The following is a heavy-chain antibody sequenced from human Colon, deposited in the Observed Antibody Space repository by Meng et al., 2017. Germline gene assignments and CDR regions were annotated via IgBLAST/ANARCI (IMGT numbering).Heavy chain of an antibody. CDR3: VCFGGFSGFDP. V-gene: IGHV3-74*01. CDR2: INSDGGGG. D-gene: IGHD3-10*01. J-gene: IGHJ5*02. CDR1: GFSIRKHY. Sequence: EGHVGGSGGGLVQPGGSLRLSCAASGFSIRKHYMHWVRQAPGKGLEWVSRINSDGGGGTYADFVKGRFTISRDNAKNTLYLQMNSLTAEDTAVYYCVCFGGFSGFDPWGQGILVTVSS.